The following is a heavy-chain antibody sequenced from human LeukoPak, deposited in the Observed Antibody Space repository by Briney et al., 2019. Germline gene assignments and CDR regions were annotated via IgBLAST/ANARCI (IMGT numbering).Heavy chain of an antibody. V-gene: IGHV3-11*06. CDR3: ARGTGTTAYFDY. CDR2: ISSSSSYT. D-gene: IGHD1-1*01. J-gene: IGHJ4*02. Sequence: GGSPRLSCAASGFTFSDYYMSWIRQAPGKGLEWVSYISSSSSYTKYGDSVKGRFTISRDNAKNSLYLQVNSLRAEDTAVYYCARGTGTTAYFDYWGQGTLVAVSS. CDR1: GFTFSDYY.